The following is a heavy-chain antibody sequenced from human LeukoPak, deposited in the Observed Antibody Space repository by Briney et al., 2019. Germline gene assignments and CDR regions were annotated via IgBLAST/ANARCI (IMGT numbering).Heavy chain of an antibody. CDR1: EFLFSNYW. V-gene: IGHV3-74*01. D-gene: IGHD2/OR15-2a*01. J-gene: IGHJ6*02. CDR3: ARESQQYWSVGALDV. CDR2: IGSDGSPT. Sequence: PGGSLRLSCAASEFLFSNYWMHWVRQVPGEGLVWVSRIGSDGSPTAYADSVEGRFTISRDNAKNTLYLQMNSLRAEDTAVYYCARESQQYWSVGALDVWGQGTTVTVSS.